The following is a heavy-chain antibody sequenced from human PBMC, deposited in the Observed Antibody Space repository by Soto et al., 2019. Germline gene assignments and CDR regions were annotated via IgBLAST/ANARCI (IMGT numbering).Heavy chain of an antibody. CDR1: GGSISSGGYS. J-gene: IGHJ4*02. V-gene: IGHV4-30-2*01. D-gene: IGHD2-8*01. Sequence: SETLSLTRAVSGGSISSGGYSWSWIRQPPGKGLEWIGYIYHSGSTYYNPSLKSRVTISVDRSKNQFSLKLSSVTAADTAVYYCARGTSARLMVYAIYFDYWGQGTLVTVSS. CDR3: ARGTSARLMVYAIYFDY. CDR2: IYHSGST.